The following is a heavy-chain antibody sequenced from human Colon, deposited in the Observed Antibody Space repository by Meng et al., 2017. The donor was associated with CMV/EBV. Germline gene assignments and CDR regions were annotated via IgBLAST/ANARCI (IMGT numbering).Heavy chain of an antibody. Sequence: ASVKVSCKASGYTFISYGISWVRQAPGQGLEWMGWINGYNGDTIYAQNLQGRVTMTTNALTSTAYMEVRSLRSDDTAVHYCARGLQNGFFDYWGQGTLVTVSS. J-gene: IGHJ4*02. D-gene: IGHD3-16*01. CDR1: GYTFISYG. V-gene: IGHV1-18*01. CDR2: INGYNGDT. CDR3: ARGLQNGFFDY.